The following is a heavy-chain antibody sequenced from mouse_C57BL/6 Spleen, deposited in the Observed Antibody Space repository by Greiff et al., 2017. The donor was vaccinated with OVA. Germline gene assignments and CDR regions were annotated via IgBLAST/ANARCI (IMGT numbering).Heavy chain of an antibody. D-gene: IGHD1-1*01. J-gene: IGHJ2*01. CDR3: ARQDYGMDY. V-gene: IGHV5-6*01. CDR2: ISSGGSYT. CDR1: GFTFSSYG. Sequence: EVKLVESGGDLVKPGGSLKLSCAASGFTFSSYGMSWVRQTPDKRLEWVATISSGGSYTYYPDSVKGRFTISRDNAKNTLYLQMSSLKSEDTAMYYCARQDYGMDYWGQGTTLTVSS.